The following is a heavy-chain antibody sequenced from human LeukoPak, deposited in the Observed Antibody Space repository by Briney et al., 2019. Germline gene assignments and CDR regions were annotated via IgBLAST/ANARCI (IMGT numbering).Heavy chain of an antibody. V-gene: IGHV3-48*03. J-gene: IGHJ4*02. CDR1: GFTFSSYE. CDR2: ISSSGSTI. Sequence: GGSLRLPCAASGFTFSSYEMNWVRQAPGKGLEWVSYISSSGSTIYYADSVKGRFTISRDNAKNSLYLQMNSLRAEDTAVYYCARADPYSGSYYFDSWGQGTLVTVSS. D-gene: IGHD1-26*01. CDR3: ARADPYSGSYYFDS.